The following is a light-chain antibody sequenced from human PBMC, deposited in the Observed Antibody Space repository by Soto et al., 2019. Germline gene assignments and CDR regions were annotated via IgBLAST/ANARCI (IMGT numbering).Light chain of an antibody. CDR1: QGISSY. Sequence: DIQLTQSPSFLSASVGDRVTITCRASQGISSYLAWYQQKPGKAPKLLIYGASTLQSGVPSRFSGSGSGTEFTLTISSLQPEDFATYYCQQLNSYSITFGQGTRLEIK. CDR2: GAS. J-gene: IGKJ5*01. V-gene: IGKV1-9*01. CDR3: QQLNSYSIT.